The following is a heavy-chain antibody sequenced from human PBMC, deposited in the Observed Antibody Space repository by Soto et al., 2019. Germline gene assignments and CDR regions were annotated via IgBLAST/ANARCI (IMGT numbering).Heavy chain of an antibody. J-gene: IGHJ3*02. D-gene: IGHD3-16*02. V-gene: IGHV3-15*07. CDR1: GFTFSNAW. CDR2: IKSKTDGGTT. CDR3: TTDRIVKSTGPHDAFDI. Sequence: EVQLVESGGGLVKPGGSLRLSCAASGFTFSNAWMNWVRQAPGKGLEWVGRIKSKTDGGTTDYAAPVKGRFTISRDDSKNTLYLQMTSLETEDTAVYYCTTDRIVKSTGPHDAFDIWGQGTMVTVSS.